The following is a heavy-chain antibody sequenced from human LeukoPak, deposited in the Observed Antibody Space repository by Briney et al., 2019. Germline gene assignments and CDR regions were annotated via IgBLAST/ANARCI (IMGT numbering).Heavy chain of an antibody. CDR3: ASGYRDFDY. CDR2: VYYGRTT. CDR1: AASFISSSHH. J-gene: IGHJ4*02. D-gene: IGHD5-18*01. V-gene: IGHV4-39*01. Sequence: PSETLSLTCTVSAASFISSSHHWGWIRQSPGKGLEWIGTVYYGRTTYYNPSLKSRVTISVDTSKNQFSLKLSSVTAADTAVYYCASGYRDFDYWGQGTLVTVSS.